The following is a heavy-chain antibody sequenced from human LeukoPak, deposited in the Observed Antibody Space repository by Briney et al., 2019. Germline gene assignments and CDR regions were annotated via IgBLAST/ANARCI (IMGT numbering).Heavy chain of an antibody. CDR2: ISGSGGST. J-gene: IGHJ4*02. CDR3: AKDWFGAGYGY. D-gene: IGHD3-9*01. V-gene: IGHV3-23*01. CDR1: GFTFSSYA. Sequence: GGSLRLSCAASGFTFSSYAMSWVRQAPGKGLEWVSAISGSGGSTYYADSVKGRFTISRDNSKNTLYLQMNSLRAEDTAIYYCAKDWFGAGYGYWGQGTLVTVSS.